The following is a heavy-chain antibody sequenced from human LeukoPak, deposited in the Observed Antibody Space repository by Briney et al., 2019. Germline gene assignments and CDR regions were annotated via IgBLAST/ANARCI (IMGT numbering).Heavy chain of an antibody. CDR3: ATERSAGSGMDV. Sequence: ASVKVSCKASGDTLIELSMHWVRQAPGKGLEWMGNFIPEEGESVYAQKFQGRVTMTEDPSADTAYMELSRLRSEDTAVYYCATERSAGSGMDVWGQGTTVTVSS. CDR2: FIPEEGES. V-gene: IGHV1-24*01. D-gene: IGHD1-26*01. CDR1: GDTLIELS. J-gene: IGHJ6*02.